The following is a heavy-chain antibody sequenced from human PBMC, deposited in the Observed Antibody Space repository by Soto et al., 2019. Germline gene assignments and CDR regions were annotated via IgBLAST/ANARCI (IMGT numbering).Heavy chain of an antibody. Sequence: GGSLRLSCAASGFTFSIYGMHWVRQAPGEGLESVAFISSDGSSQYTVGSVKGRFTISRDNSKNTLYLQMSSLRVEDTAMYYCTRDPCGIDSCPGVPLVYWGQGALVTVSS. CDR2: ISSDGSSQ. CDR1: GFTFSIYG. V-gene: IGHV3-33*01. D-gene: IGHD2-21*01. CDR3: TRDPCGIDSCPGVPLVY. J-gene: IGHJ4*02.